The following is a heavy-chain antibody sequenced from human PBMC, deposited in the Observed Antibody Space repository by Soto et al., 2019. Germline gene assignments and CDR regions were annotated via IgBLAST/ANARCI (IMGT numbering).Heavy chain of an antibody. CDR1: GYSFTGHD. D-gene: IGHD6-19*01. Sequence: VKVSGKASGYSFTGHDMDWVRQAPGQGLEWMGWINPNSGGTSYAQKFQGRVTMTRYTSISTAYMELSRLTSDDPGVYYCAAVNGRVTLEYWGQGTLVRVS. J-gene: IGHJ4*02. CDR2: INPNSGGT. CDR3: AAVNGRVTLEY. V-gene: IGHV1-2*02.